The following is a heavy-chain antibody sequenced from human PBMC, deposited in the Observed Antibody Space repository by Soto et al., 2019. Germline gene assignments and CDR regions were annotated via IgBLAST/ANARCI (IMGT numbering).Heavy chain of an antibody. CDR3: ARRRKQWLDYYYYYGMDV. CDR1: GGSISSSSYY. J-gene: IGHJ6*02. Sequence: SETLSLTCTVSGGSISSSSYYWGWIRQPPGKGLEWIGSIYYSGSTYYNPSLKGRVTISVDTSKNQFSLKLSSVTAADTAVYYCARRRKQWLDYYYYYGMDVWGQGTTVTVSS. CDR2: IYYSGST. V-gene: IGHV4-39*01. D-gene: IGHD6-19*01.